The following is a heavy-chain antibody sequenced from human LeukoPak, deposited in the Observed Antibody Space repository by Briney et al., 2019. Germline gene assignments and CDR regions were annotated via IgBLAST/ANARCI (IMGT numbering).Heavy chain of an antibody. CDR3: ARVNPEGFSGIVGATMANWHFDY. V-gene: IGHV1-69*05. CDR2: IIPIFGTA. D-gene: IGHD1-26*01. Sequence: GASVKVSCKASGGTFSSYAISWVRQAPGQGLEWMGGIIPIFGTANYAQKFQGRVTITTDESTSTAYMELRSLRSEDTAVYYCARVNPEGFSGIVGATMANWHFDYWGQGTLVTVSS. J-gene: IGHJ4*02. CDR1: GGTFSSYA.